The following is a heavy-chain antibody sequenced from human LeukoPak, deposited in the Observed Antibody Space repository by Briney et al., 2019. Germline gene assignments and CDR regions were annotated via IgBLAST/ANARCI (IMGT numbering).Heavy chain of an antibody. J-gene: IGHJ1*01. CDR1: GYTLTELS. V-gene: IGHV1-24*01. Sequence: GASVKVSCKVSGYTLTELSMHWVRQAPGKGLEWMGGFYPEDGETIYAQKFQGRVTMTEDTSTDTAYMELSSLRSEDTAVYYCATTDPLYDSSGYYYIEYFQHWGQGTLVTVSS. CDR3: ATTDPLYDSSGYYYIEYFQH. D-gene: IGHD3-22*01. CDR2: FYPEDGET.